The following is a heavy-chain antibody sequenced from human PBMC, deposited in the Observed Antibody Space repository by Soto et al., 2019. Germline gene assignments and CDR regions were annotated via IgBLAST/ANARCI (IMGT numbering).Heavy chain of an antibody. D-gene: IGHD2-8*02. V-gene: IGHV4-39*07. J-gene: IGHJ4*02. CDR3: ARDKITGLFDY. CDR2: INHSGST. Sequence: SETLSLTCTVSGGSISRSFYYWGWIRQPPGTGLEWIGEINHSGSTNYNPSLKSRVTISVDTSKNQFSLKLTSVTAADTAVYYCARDKITGLFDYWGQGTLVTVSS. CDR1: GGSISRSFYY.